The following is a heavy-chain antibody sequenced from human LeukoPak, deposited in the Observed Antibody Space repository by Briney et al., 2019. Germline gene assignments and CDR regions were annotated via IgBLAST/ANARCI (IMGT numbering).Heavy chain of an antibody. CDR2: ISGSGGST. CDR1: GFTFSSYA. Sequence: SGGSLRLSCAASGFTFSSYAMSWVRQAPGKGLEWVSAISGSGGSTYYADSVKGRFTISRDNSKNTLYLQMNSLRAEDTAVYYCAKVMGTYYYDSSGMGYAFDIWGQGTMVTVSS. D-gene: IGHD3-22*01. CDR3: AKVMGTYYYDSSGMGYAFDI. V-gene: IGHV3-23*01. J-gene: IGHJ3*02.